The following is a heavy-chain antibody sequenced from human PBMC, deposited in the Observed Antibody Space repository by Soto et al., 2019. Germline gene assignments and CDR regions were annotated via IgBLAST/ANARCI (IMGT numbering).Heavy chain of an antibody. Sequence: SVKVSCKASGGTFSSYAISWVRQAPGQGLEWVGGIIPIFGTANYAQKFQGRVTITADESTSTAYMELSSLRSEDTAVYYCARYASPGYSRNADRDNAFDIWGQGTMVTVSS. CDR1: GGTFSSYA. D-gene: IGHD6-13*01. J-gene: IGHJ3*02. CDR2: IIPIFGTA. V-gene: IGHV1-69*13. CDR3: ARYASPGYSRNADRDNAFDI.